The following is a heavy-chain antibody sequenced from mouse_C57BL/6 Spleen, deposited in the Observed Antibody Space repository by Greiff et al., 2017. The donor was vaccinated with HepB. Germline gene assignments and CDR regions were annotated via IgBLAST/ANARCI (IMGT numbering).Heavy chain of an antibody. CDR3: ARDLHYYAMDY. Sequence: VQLQQPGAELVKPGASVKLSCKASGYTFTSYWMQWVKQRPGQGLEWIGEIDPSDSYTNYNQKFKGKATLTVDTSSSTAYMQRSSLTSEDSAVYYCARDLHYYAMDYWGQGTSVTVSS. J-gene: IGHJ4*01. CDR1: GYTFTSYW. CDR2: IDPSDSYT. V-gene: IGHV1-50*01.